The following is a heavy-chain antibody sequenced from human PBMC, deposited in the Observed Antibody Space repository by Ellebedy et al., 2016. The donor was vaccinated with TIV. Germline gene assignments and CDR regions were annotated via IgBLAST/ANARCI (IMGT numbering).Heavy chain of an antibody. D-gene: IGHD5-18*01. J-gene: IGHJ4*02. Sequence: GESLKISCAASGFTLSTYAMHWVRQAPGKGLEWVALISFDGRTKYYSDSVRGRVTISRDSSKNTVNLQMDSLRAEDTAVYYCARDGNTALLHYFDYWGQGTLITVSS. CDR3: ARDGNTALLHYFDY. CDR2: ISFDGRTK. CDR1: GFTLSTYA. V-gene: IGHV3-30*04.